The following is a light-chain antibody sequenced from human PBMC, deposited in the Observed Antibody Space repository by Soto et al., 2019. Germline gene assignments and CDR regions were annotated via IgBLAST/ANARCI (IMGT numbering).Light chain of an antibody. CDR2: GAS. Sequence: EILLTQSPGTRSLSRGERTTLXXRASQSVSGSYLAWYQQKPGQAPRLXIYGASSRATGIPDRFSGSGSGTGFTLTISRLEPEDFAVYYCQQYGSLPRTFGQGTKVDIK. J-gene: IGKJ1*01. CDR1: QSVSGSY. V-gene: IGKV3-20*01. CDR3: QQYGSLPRT.